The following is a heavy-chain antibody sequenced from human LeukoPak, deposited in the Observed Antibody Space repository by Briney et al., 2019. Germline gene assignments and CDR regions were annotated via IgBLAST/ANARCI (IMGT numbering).Heavy chain of an antibody. CDR2: IYPGDSDT. Sequence: GESLKISCKGSGYSFTSHWIGWVRQMSGKGLEWMGIIYPGDSDTRYSPSFQGQVTISADKSISTAYLQWSSLKASDTAMYYCARREGYSGYPFDIWGQGTMVTVSS. CDR1: GYSFTSHW. J-gene: IGHJ3*02. V-gene: IGHV5-51*01. D-gene: IGHD5-12*01. CDR3: ARREGYSGYPFDI.